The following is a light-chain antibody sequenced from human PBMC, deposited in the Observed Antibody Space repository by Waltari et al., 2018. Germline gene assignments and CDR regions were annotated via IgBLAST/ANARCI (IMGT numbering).Light chain of an antibody. CDR3: SSFTSSSVYV. CDR2: EVS. CDR1: SRDVGGFHY. Sequence: QSALTRPASVSGSPGQSITISCTGTSRDVGGFHYVSWYQQYPGKAPNLMIFEVSNRPSGVSNRFSGSKSGNTASLTISGLQAEDEADYYCSSFTSSSVYVFGTGTKVTVL. J-gene: IGLJ1*01. V-gene: IGLV2-14*01.